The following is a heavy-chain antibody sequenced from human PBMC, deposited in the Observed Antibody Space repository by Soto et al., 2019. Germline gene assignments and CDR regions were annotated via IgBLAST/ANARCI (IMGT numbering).Heavy chain of an antibody. CDR2: IYHSGST. Sequence: TLSLTCAPSGGSISSGGYCWSWIRQPRGPGLEWLGYIYHSGSTYYNPSLKSRVTISVDRSKNQLSMKLSSVTAADTAVYYWARDPKYDLWRSDVWCQEILVT. V-gene: IGHV4-30-2*01. J-gene: IGHJ4*02. CDR1: GGSISSGGYC. D-gene: IGHD3-3*01. CDR3: ARDPKYDLWRSDV.